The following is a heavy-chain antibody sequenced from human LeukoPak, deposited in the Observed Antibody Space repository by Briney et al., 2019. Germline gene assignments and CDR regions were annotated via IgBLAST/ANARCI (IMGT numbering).Heavy chain of an antibody. CDR2: MNPNSGNT. CDR3: ARDLGEDAFDI. CDR1: GYTFTSYD. J-gene: IGHJ3*02. D-gene: IGHD7-27*01. V-gene: IGHV1-18*01. Sequence: ASVKVSCKASGYTFTSYDINWVRQATGQGLEWMGWMNPNSGNTNYAQKLQGRVTMTTDTSTSTAYMELRSLRSDDTAVYYCARDLGEDAFDIWGQGTMVTVSS.